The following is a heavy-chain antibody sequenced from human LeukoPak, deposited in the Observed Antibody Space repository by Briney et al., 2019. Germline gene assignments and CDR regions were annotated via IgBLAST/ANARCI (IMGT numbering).Heavy chain of an antibody. CDR1: GYTFTGYY. CDR2: INPNSGGT. V-gene: IGHV1-2*02. D-gene: IGHD1-7*01. J-gene: IGHJ6*02. Sequence: ASVKVSCKASGYTFTGYYMHWVRQAPGQGLEWMGWINPNSGGTNYAQKFQGRVTMTGDTSISTAYMELSRLRSDDTAVYYCARDIRISNWNYGHYGMDVWGQGTTVTVSS. CDR3: ARDIRISNWNYGHYGMDV.